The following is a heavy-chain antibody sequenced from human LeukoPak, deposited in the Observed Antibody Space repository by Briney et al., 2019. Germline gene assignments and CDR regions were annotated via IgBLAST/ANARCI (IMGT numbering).Heavy chain of an antibody. J-gene: IGHJ6*02. V-gene: IGHV3-21*01. Sequence: GGSLRLSCAASGFTFSSYSMNWVRQAPGKGLEWVSSISSSSSYIYYADSVKGRFTISRDNAKNSLYLQMNSLRAEDTAVYYCAGDNGDILTEGMDVWGQGTTVTVSS. CDR3: AGDNGDILTEGMDV. CDR2: ISSSSSYI. CDR1: GFTFSSYS. D-gene: IGHD3-9*01.